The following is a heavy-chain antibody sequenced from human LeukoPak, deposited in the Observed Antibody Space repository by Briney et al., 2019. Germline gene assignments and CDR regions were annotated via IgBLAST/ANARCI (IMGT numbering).Heavy chain of an antibody. CDR3: ARGRNWNERRAFDY. CDR2: ISYDGSNK. CDR1: GFTFSSYA. V-gene: IGHV3-30*04. Sequence: HPGGSLRLSCAASGFTFSSYAMHWVRQAPGKGLEWVAVISYDGSNKYYADSVKGRFTISRDNSKNTLYLQMNSLRAEDTAVYYCARGRNWNERRAFDYWGQGTLVTVSS. D-gene: IGHD1-20*01. J-gene: IGHJ4*02.